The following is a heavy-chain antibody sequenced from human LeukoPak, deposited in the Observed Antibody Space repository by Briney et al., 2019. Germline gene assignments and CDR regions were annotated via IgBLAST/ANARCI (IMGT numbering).Heavy chain of an antibody. CDR1: GGSMNNYY. Sequence: PSETLSLTCTVSGGSMNNYYWSWIRQPPGKGMEYIGSIDYRGTTKYNPSLKSRLTISLDTSKNQFSLMLSSVTAADTAVYFCARLPRGTQPPHYCQNWGQGTLVTVSS. V-gene: IGHV4-59*08. J-gene: IGHJ1*01. CDR3: ARLPRGTQPPHYCQN. CDR2: IDYRGTT. D-gene: IGHD1-1*01.